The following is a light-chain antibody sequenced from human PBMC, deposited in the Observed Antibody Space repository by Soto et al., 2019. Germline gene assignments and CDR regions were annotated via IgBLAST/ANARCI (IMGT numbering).Light chain of an antibody. Sequence: QSVVTQPPSASGTPGQRVTISCSGSSSNIGSNSVNWYQHLPGTAPKLLIYSNNQRPSGVPDRLSGSKSGTSASLAISGPQSEDEADYYCAAWDDSLNGVIFGGGTQLTVL. V-gene: IGLV1-44*01. J-gene: IGLJ2*01. CDR2: SNN. CDR3: AAWDDSLNGVI. CDR1: SSNIGSNS.